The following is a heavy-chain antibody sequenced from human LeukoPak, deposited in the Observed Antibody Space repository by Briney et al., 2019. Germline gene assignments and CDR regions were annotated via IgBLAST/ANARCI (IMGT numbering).Heavy chain of an antibody. D-gene: IGHD3-10*01. J-gene: IGHJ4*02. V-gene: IGHV4-4*08. CDR1: GGSISSYY. CDR2: IYFSGST. Sequence: PSETLSLTCTVSGGSISSYYWSWIRQPPGKGLEWIGYIYFSGSTDYNPSLKSRLTISVDTSKNQVSLKLNTVTAADTAVYYCARLNYGSGSPFDYWGQGTPVTASS. CDR3: ARLNYGSGSPFDY.